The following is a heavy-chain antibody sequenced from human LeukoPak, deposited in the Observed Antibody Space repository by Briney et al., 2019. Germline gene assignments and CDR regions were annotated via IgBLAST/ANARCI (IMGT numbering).Heavy chain of an antibody. J-gene: IGHJ4*02. CDR1: GGTFSSYT. CDR3: ARGPGDFYDTSGYYYVPDY. Sequence: SVKVSCKASGGTFSSYTISWVRQAPGQGLEWMGGIIPMFGTPKYAQKFQGRVTITTDESTSTAYLELSSLRSEDTAVYYCARGPGDFYDTSGYYYVPDYWGQGTLVTVSS. CDR2: IIPMFGTP. V-gene: IGHV1-69*05. D-gene: IGHD3-22*01.